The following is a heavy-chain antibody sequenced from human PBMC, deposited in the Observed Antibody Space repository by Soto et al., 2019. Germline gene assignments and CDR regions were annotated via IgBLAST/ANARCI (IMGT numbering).Heavy chain of an antibody. CDR3: ARTDNGGYDPYF. V-gene: IGHV4-38-2*01. J-gene: IGHJ4*01. D-gene: IGHD5-12*01. Sequence: SETLSLTCAVSGDSISSGYYWAWIRRPPGKALEWIGSIYHSGTTYYNPSLKSRVTISVDTSRNQFSLKLSSVTAADSAVYYCARTDNGGYDPYF. CDR1: GDSISSGYY. CDR2: IYHSGTT.